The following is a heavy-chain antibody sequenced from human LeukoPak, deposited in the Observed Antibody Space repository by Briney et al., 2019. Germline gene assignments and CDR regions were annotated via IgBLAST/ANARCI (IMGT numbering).Heavy chain of an antibody. V-gene: IGHV1-69*13. D-gene: IGHD4-17*01. J-gene: IGHJ4*02. CDR1: GGTFSSYA. CDR3: ARAHYPRYGDYFDY. CDR2: IIPIFGTA. Sequence: ASVKVSCKASGGTFSSYAISWVRQAPGQGLEWMGGIIPIFGTANYAQKFQGRVTITADGSTSTAYMELSSLRSEDTAVYYCARAHYPRYGDYFDYWGQGTLVTVSS.